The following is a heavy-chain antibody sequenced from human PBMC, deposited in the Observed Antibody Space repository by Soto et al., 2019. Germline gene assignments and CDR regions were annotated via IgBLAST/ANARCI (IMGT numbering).Heavy chain of an antibody. Sequence: GSLRLSCAAPGFTFSTYWMHWGRQAPGKGSVWVSRSNSDGRSTDHADSVKGRFTISRDNAKNTLYLQMNSLRVEDTDVYYCARETSSWSLDYWGQGMLVTV. J-gene: IGHJ4*02. D-gene: IGHD6-13*01. CDR2: SNSDGRST. V-gene: IGHV3-74*01. CDR3: ARETSSWSLDY. CDR1: GFTFSTYW.